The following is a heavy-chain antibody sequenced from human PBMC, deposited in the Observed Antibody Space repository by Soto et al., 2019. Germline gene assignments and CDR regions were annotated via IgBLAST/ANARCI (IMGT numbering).Heavy chain of an antibody. CDR3: ARVQTLFGIINVFDY. D-gene: IGHD3-16*01. CDR2: INSRGDDL. J-gene: IGHJ4*02. V-gene: IGHV3-21*06. CDR1: GFTFSTYS. Sequence: EVHLVESGGGLVRPGGSLRLSCAASGFTFSTYSLTWVRQAPGKGLEWVSSINSRGDDLYYADSVKGRFTISRDNAKNSLYLLMNSLRTDDTAVYFCARVQTLFGIINVFDYWGQGTLVTVSS.